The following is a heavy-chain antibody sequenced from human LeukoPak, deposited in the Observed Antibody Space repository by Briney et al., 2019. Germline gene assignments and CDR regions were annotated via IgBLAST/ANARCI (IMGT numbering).Heavy chain of an antibody. CDR1: GGSISSYY. D-gene: IGHD3-22*01. CDR3: ARRGYYDSSGYFDY. Sequence: KPSETLSLTCTVSGGSISSYYWSWIRQPAGKGLEWIGRIYTSGGTNYNPSLKSRVTMSVDTSKNQFSLKLSSVTAADTAVYYCARRGYYDSSGYFDYWGQGTLVTVSS. J-gene: IGHJ4*02. CDR2: IYTSGGT. V-gene: IGHV4-4*07.